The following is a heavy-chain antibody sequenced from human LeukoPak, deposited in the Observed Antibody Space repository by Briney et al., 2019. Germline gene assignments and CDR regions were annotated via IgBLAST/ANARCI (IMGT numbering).Heavy chain of an antibody. CDR2: ISSSSTYI. V-gene: IGHV3-21*06. Sequence: GGSLRLSCAASGFTFSSFNMNWVRQAPGKGLEWVSSISSSSTYIYYADSVKGRFTISRDNAKNSLFLQMNSLRAEDTAVYYCARSIYSGYDPYYFDSWGQGILVTVSS. CDR3: ARSIYSGYDPYYFDS. J-gene: IGHJ4*02. D-gene: IGHD5-12*01. CDR1: GFTFSSFN.